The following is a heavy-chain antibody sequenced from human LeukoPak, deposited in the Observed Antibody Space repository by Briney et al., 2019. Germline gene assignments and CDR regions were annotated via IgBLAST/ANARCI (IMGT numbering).Heavy chain of an antibody. J-gene: IGHJ6*03. CDR2: ISWNSGNV. V-gene: IGHV3-9*01. CDR3: AKDGSWGDYYFYFYMDV. CDR1: GFTFKNYA. Sequence: GGSLRLSCAASGFTFKNYAMHWVRQALGKGLEWVSSISWNSGNVDYSDSVKGRFTLSRDNTKNSLFLQMNSLRAEDTAVYYCAKDGSWGDYYFYFYMDVWGTGTTVTVSS. D-gene: IGHD3-16*01.